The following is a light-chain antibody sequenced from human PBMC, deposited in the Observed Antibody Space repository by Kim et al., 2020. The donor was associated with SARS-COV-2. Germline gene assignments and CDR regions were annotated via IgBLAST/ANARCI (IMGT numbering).Light chain of an antibody. J-gene: IGLJ2*01. CDR1: KLGDKY. CDR2: QHT. Sequence: SYELTQPPSVSVSPGQTASITCSGIKLGDKYVSWYQQKPGQSPVLVIYQHTKRPSGIPERFSGSNSGNTVTLTISGIQAMDEADYYCQAWDSRSHVVFGGGTQLTVL. V-gene: IGLV3-1*01. CDR3: QAWDSRSHVV.